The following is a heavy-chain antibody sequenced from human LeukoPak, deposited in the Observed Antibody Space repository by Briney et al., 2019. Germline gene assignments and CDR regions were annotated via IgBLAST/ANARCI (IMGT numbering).Heavy chain of an antibody. CDR3: ARGRELPHPNDC. D-gene: IGHD1-26*01. Sequence: SETLSLTCPLPGGSISSNYWSWIRQPPGKGLEWIGSIFYSGSTNYNPSLKSRVSISVGTSKNQFSQKLSSVTPADTAVYYCARGRELPHPNDCWGQGNLLTVSS. CDR1: GGSISSNY. J-gene: IGHJ4*02. V-gene: IGHV4-59*01. CDR2: IFYSGST.